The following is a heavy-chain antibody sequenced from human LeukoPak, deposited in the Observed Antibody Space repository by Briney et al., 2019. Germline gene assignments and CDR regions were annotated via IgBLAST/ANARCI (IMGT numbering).Heavy chain of an antibody. CDR2: ISHDGIDK. V-gene: IGHV3-30-3*01. J-gene: IGHJ3*02. CDR3: GSCLAYCRETSLGNDAFDI. D-gene: IGHD2-15*01. CDR1: GFTFRNYA. Sequence: GGSLRLSCAASGFTFRNYALHWVRQTPGKGLEWVAVISHDGIDKYYADSVKGRFTVSRDNFMNTLYLQMNSLRDEDTAVYYCGSCLAYCRETSLGNDAFDIWGQGTKVTVSS.